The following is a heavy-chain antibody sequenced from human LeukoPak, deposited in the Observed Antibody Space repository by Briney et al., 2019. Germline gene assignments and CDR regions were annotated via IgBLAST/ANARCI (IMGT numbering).Heavy chain of an antibody. CDR2: ISAYNGNT. D-gene: IGHD2-21*01. CDR1: GYTFTSYG. J-gene: IGHJ5*02. CDR3: ARDCGGDCYPTLDNWFDP. Sequence: ASVKVSCKASGYTFTSYGISCVRQAPGQGLEWMGWISAYNGNTNYAQKLQGRVTMTTDTSTSTAYMELRSLRSDDTAVYYCARDCGGDCYPTLDNWFDPWGQGTLVTVSS. V-gene: IGHV1-18*01.